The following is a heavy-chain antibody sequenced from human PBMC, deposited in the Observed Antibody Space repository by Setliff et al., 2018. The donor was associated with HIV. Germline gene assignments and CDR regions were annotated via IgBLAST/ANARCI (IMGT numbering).Heavy chain of an antibody. CDR3: ARGDYGSGSYYPYYFYYGMDV. D-gene: IGHD3-10*01. CDR1: GGTFKNLA. J-gene: IGHJ6*02. Sequence: GASVKVSCKASGGTFKNLAINWVRQAPGQGLGWMGGIIPIYGTPIYAQKFQGRVTITADESTSTAYMELSSLRSEDTAVYYCARGDYGSGSYYPYYFYYGMDVWGQGTTVTVSS. CDR2: IIPIYGTP. V-gene: IGHV1-69*13.